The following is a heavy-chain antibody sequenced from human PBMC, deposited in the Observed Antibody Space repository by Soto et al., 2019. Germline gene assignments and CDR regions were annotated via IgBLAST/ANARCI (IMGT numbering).Heavy chain of an antibody. CDR1: GGPFSGYY. V-gene: IGHV4-34*01. CDR2: INHSGST. J-gene: IGHJ5*02. Sequence: QVQLQQWGAGLLKPSETLSLTCAVYGGPFSGYYWSWIRQPPGKGLEWIGEINHSGSTNYNPSLKSRVTISVDTSKNQFSLKLSSVTAADTAVYYCARGRYCSGGSCYRGLDWFDPWGQGTLVTVSS. D-gene: IGHD2-15*01. CDR3: ARGRYCSGGSCYRGLDWFDP.